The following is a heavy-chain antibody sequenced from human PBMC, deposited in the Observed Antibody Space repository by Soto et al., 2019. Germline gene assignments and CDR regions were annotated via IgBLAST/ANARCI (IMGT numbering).Heavy chain of an antibody. D-gene: IGHD3-3*01. V-gene: IGHV3-53*01. CDR3: ARANENDFWSGYYVY. Sequence: GGSLRLSCGASGFTVSSNYMSWVRQAPGKGLEWVSVIYSGGSTYYADSVKGRFTISRDNSKNTLYLQMNSLRAEDTAVYYCARANENDFWSGYYVYWGQGTLVTVSS. J-gene: IGHJ4*02. CDR2: IYSGGST. CDR1: GFTVSSNY.